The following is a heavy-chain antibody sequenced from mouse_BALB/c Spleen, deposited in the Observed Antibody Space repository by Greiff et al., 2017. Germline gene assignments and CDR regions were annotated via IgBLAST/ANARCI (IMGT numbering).Heavy chain of an antibody. Sequence: DVQLQESGPDLVKPSQSLSLTCTVTGYSITSGYSWHWIRQFPGNKLEWMGYIHYSGSTNYNPSLKSRISITRDTSKNQFFLQLNSVTTEDTATYYCAKKYQGVRSYYAMDYWGQGTSVTVSS. J-gene: IGHJ4*01. V-gene: IGHV3-1*02. CDR1: GYSITSGYS. CDR2: IHYSGST. CDR3: AKKYQGVRSYYAMDY. D-gene: IGHD2-14*01.